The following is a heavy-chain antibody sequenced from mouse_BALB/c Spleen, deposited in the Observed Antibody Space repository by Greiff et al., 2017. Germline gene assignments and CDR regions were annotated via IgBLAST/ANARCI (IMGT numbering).Heavy chain of an antibody. V-gene: IGHV3-2*02. CDR3: ARSWDY. CDR1: GYSITSDYA. Sequence: EVKLQESGPGLVKPSQSLSLTCTVTGYSITSDYAWNWIRQFPGNKLEWMGYISYSGSTSYNPSLKSRISITRDTSKNQFFLQLNSVTTEDTATYYCARSWDYWGQGTTLTVSS. J-gene: IGHJ2*01. CDR2: ISYSGST.